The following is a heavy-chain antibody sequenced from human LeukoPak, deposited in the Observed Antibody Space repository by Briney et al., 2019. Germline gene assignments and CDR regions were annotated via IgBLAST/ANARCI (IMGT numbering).Heavy chain of an antibody. CDR1: GGSFSGYY. J-gene: IGHJ4*02. Sequence: SETLSLTCAVYGGSFSGYYWGWIRQPPGKGLEWIGEINHSGSTNYSPSLKSRVTISVDTSKNQFSLKLSSVTAADTAVYYCARDLPPYDFWSGYSLGYFDYWGQGTLVTVSS. D-gene: IGHD3-3*01. V-gene: IGHV4-34*01. CDR3: ARDLPPYDFWSGYSLGYFDY. CDR2: INHSGST.